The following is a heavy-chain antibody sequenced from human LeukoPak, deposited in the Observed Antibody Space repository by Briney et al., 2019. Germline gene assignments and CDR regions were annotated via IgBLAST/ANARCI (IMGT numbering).Heavy chain of an antibody. V-gene: IGHV1-69*05. CDR3: ARSRDSGYDYNY. CDR1: GGTFSSYA. Sequence: SVKVSCKASGGTFSSYAISWVRQAPGQGLEWMGGIIPIFGTANYAQKFQGRVTITTDESTSTAYMELSSLRSEDTAVYYCARSRDSGYDYNYWGQGTLVTVSS. D-gene: IGHD5-12*01. CDR2: IIPIFGTA. J-gene: IGHJ4*02.